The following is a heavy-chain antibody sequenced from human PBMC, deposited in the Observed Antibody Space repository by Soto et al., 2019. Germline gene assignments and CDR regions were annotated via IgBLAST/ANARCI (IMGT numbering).Heavy chain of an antibody. Sequence: SLTCTVSGGSLSRIGYYWSWIRQHPVKGLEWVGYISNSGSTYYNPSLKSRVAMSIDTSKNHVSLTLASLTAADTAVYYRATSVQMATIPDLWGQGTLVTVSS. CDR3: ATSVQMATIPDL. J-gene: IGHJ5*02. V-gene: IGHV4-31*03. CDR1: GGSLSRIGYY. CDR2: ISNSGST. D-gene: IGHD5-12*01.